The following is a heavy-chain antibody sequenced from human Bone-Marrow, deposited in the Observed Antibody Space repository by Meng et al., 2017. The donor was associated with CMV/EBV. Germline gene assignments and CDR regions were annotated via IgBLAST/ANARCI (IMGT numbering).Heavy chain of an antibody. CDR2: ISGASGTI. Sequence: GESLKISCAASGFTFSSYAMSWVRQAPGKGLEWLSYISGASGTIYYADSVKGRITISRDNGKKSVYLQMNSLRVDDTAVYYCAGEKYYGMDVWGQGTKVTVSS. J-gene: IGHJ6*02. V-gene: IGHV3-48*04. CDR1: GFTFSSYA. CDR3: AGEKYYGMDV. D-gene: IGHD3-10*01.